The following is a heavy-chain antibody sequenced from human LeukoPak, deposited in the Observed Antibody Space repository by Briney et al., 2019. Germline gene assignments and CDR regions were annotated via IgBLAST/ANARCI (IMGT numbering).Heavy chain of an antibody. CDR1: GGSFSGYY. D-gene: IGHD3-9*01. Sequence: SETLSLTCAVYGGSFSGYYWSWIRQPPGKGLEWIGEINHSGSTNYNPSVKSRVTISVDTSKNQFSLKLSSVTAADTAVYYCARGLVLRYFDWLSPDAFDIWGQGTMVTVSS. CDR2: INHSGST. V-gene: IGHV4-34*01. J-gene: IGHJ3*02. CDR3: ARGLVLRYFDWLSPDAFDI.